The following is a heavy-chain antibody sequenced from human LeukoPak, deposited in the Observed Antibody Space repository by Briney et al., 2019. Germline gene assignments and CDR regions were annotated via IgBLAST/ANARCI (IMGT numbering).Heavy chain of an antibody. J-gene: IGHJ4*02. Sequence: ASVKVSCKTSGYTFTTYYMHWVRQAPGQGLEWMGIINPSGGGTSYAQKFQGRVTMTRDTSISTAYMELSRLRSDDTAVYYCARDGRGLRLYSSSPPPGYWGQGTLVTVSS. V-gene: IGHV1-2*02. CDR3: ARDGRGLRLYSSSPPPGY. CDR2: INPSGGGT. D-gene: IGHD6-6*01. CDR1: GYTFTTYY.